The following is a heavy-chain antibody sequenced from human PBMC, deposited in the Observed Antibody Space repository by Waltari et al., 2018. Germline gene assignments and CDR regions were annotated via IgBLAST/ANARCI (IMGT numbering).Heavy chain of an antibody. CDR1: GGTFGRFA. V-gene: IGHV1-69*01. Sequence: QVQLVQSGAEVKKPGSSVKVSCKASGGTFGRFAISWVRQAAGEGLEWMGGIIPKIGASNYAQKFQGRVTITADDSTRIAYMEVSSLRFEDTAVYFCATDTSPPYWGHGTLVIVSS. J-gene: IGHJ4*01. CDR3: ATDTSPPY. CDR2: IIPKIGAS. D-gene: IGHD2-2*01.